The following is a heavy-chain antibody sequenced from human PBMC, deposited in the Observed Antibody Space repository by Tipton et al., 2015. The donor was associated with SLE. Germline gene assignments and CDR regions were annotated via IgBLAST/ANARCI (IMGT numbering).Heavy chain of an antibody. J-gene: IGHJ4*02. V-gene: IGHV3-15*07. CDR3: ARGEYYYDSSGSLFDY. CDR1: GFTFSNAW. Sequence: SLRLSCAASGFTFSNAWMNWVRQAPGKGLEWVGRIKSKTDGGTTDYADSVKGRFTISRDNAKNSLYLQMNSLRAEDTAVYYCARGEYYYDSSGSLFDYWGQGTLVTVSS. CDR2: IKSKTDGGTT. D-gene: IGHD3-22*01.